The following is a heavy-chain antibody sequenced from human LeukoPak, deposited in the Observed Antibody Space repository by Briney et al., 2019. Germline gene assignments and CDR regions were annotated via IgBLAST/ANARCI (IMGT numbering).Heavy chain of an antibody. D-gene: IGHD1-26*01. CDR2: INRSGST. J-gene: IGHJ5*02. Sequence: TSETLSLTCAVYGESFSGSYWSWIRQAPGQGLEGSGEINRSGSTNYNPSLRSRVTISVATSKNYFSLKLSSVTTADTAVSYCAREYPKGGSYRFDPWGQGTLVTVSS. CDR3: AREYPKGGSYRFDP. V-gene: IGHV4-34*01. CDR1: GESFSGSY.